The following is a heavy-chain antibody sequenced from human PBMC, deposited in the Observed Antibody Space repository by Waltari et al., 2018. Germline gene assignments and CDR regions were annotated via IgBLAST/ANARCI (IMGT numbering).Heavy chain of an antibody. CDR2: IYTSGST. Sequence: QVQLQESGPGLVKPSQTLSLTCTVSGGSISSGSSYWRWIRQPAGKGLEWIGRIYTSGSTNYNPSLKSRVTISVDTSKNQFSLKLSSVTAADTAVYYCARVPFYCTNGVCYYYFDYWGQGTLVTVSS. J-gene: IGHJ4*02. D-gene: IGHD2-8*01. CDR1: GGSISSGSSY. CDR3: ARVPFYCTNGVCYYYFDY. V-gene: IGHV4-61*02.